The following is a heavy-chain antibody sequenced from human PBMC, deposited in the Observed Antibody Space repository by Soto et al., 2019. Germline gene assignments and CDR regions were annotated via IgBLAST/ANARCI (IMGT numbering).Heavy chain of an antibody. CDR1: GSSISSYY. CDR2: IYYSGST. CDR3: ASNFGSSSGFDY. J-gene: IGHJ4*02. D-gene: IGHD6-6*01. V-gene: IGHV4-59*01. Sequence: SENLSLICTFSGSSISSYYSTLIRQPPGKGLEWIGYIYYSGSTNYNPSPKSRVTISVDTSKNQFSLKLSSVTSADTAVYYCASNFGSSSGFDYWGQGTLVTVS.